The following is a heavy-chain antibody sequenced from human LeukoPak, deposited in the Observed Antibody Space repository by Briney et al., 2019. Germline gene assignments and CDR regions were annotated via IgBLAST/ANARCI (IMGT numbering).Heavy chain of an antibody. D-gene: IGHD2-2*01. V-gene: IGHV3-23*01. J-gene: IGHJ4*02. Sequence: LGGSLRLSCAASGFTFSSYAMSWVRQAPGKGLEWVSAISGSGGSTYYADSVKGRFTISRDNSKNTLYLQMNSLRAEDTAVYYCARDYYYCSSTSCLSDYWGQGTLVTVSS. CDR1: GFTFSSYA. CDR2: ISGSGGST. CDR3: ARDYYYCSSTSCLSDY.